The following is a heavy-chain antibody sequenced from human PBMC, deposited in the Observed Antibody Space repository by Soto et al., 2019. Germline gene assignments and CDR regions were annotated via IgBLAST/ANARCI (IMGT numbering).Heavy chain of an antibody. Sequence: SETLSLTCAVYGGSFSGYYWSWIRQPPGKGLEWIGEINHSGSTNYNPSLKSRVTISVDTSKNQFSLKLSSVTAADTAVYYCARDRGFWSGYSDYWGQGTLVTVSS. J-gene: IGHJ4*02. CDR3: ARDRGFWSGYSDY. CDR1: GGSFSGYY. CDR2: INHSGST. D-gene: IGHD3-3*01. V-gene: IGHV4-34*01.